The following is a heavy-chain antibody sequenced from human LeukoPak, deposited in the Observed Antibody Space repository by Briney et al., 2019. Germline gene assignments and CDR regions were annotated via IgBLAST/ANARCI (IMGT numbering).Heavy chain of an antibody. CDR1: GFAFSNYG. D-gene: IGHD3-3*01. V-gene: IGHV3-21*04. CDR2: ISAQTSTI. J-gene: IGHJ4*02. CDR3: ASGYYDFWSGYSP. Sequence: GGSLRLSCAASGFAFSNYGMNWVRQAPGKGLEWVSSISAQTSTIYYADSVKGRFTISRDNAKNTLYLQMNSLRAEDTAVYYCASGYYDFWSGYSPWGQGTLVTVSS.